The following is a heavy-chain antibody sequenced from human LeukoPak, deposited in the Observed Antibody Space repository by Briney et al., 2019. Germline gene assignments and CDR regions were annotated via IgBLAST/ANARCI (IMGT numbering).Heavy chain of an antibody. CDR2: IKEDGSEK. CDR1: GFTFSSYE. CDR3: ASYRIGYCSGDTCYADWFDP. D-gene: IGHD2-15*01. Sequence: PGGSLRLSCAASGFTFSSYEMNWVRQAPGKGLEWVANIKEDGSEKYYVDSVKGRFTISRDNAKNSLYLQMNNLRAEDTAVYYCASYRIGYCSGDTCYADWFDPWGQGTLVTVSS. J-gene: IGHJ5*02. V-gene: IGHV3-7*01.